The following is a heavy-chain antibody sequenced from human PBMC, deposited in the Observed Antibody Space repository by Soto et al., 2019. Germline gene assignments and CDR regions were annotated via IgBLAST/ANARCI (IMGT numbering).Heavy chain of an antibody. J-gene: IGHJ4*02. CDR1: GGSISSYY. D-gene: IGHD3-22*01. CDR3: ARQRAPYYYDSSDLYFDY. Sequence: SETLSLTCTVSGGSISSYYWSWIRQPPEKGLEWIGYIYYSGSTNYNPSLKSRVTISVDTSKNQFSLKLSSVTAADTAVYYCARQRAPYYYDSSDLYFDYWGQGTLVTVSS. CDR2: IYYSGST. V-gene: IGHV4-59*08.